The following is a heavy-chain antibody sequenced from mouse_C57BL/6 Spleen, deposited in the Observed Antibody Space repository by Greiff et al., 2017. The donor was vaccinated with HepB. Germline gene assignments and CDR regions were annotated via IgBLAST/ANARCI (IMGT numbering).Heavy chain of an antibody. J-gene: IGHJ2*01. V-gene: IGHV1-74*01. CDR1: GYTFTSYW. CDR2: IHPSDSDT. Sequence: QVQLQQPGAELVKPGASVKVSCKASGYTFTSYWMHWVKQRPGQGLEWIGRIHPSDSDTNYNQKFKGKATLTVDKSSSTAYMQLSSLTSEVSAVYYCATLYYYGSSPYWGQGTTLTVSS. D-gene: IGHD1-1*01. CDR3: ATLYYYGSSPY.